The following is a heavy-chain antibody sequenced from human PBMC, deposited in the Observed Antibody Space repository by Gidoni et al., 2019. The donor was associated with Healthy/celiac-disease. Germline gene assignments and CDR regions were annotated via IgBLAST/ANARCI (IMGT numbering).Heavy chain of an antibody. CDR2: IYPGDSDT. CDR3: ARLVGPPVGAFDI. V-gene: IGHV5-51*01. Sequence: EVQLVQSGAEVKKPGESLKTSCKGSGYSFTSSWTGWVRQMPGKGLEWMGIIYPGDSDTRYSPSFQVQVTISADKSISTAYLQWSSLKASDTAMYYCARLVGPPVGAFDIWGQGTMVTVSS. CDR1: GYSFTSSW. J-gene: IGHJ3*02. D-gene: IGHD1-26*01.